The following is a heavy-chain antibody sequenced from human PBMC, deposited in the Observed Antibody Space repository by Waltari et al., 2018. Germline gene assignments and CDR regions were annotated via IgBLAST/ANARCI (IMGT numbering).Heavy chain of an antibody. J-gene: IGHJ6*02. V-gene: IGHV4-59*01. Sequence: QVQLQEPGPGLVKPSEPLSLTCTVSGGSIISSYWSWIRQPPGKGREWIGYIYYSGSTNYNPSLKSRVTISVDTSKNQFSLKLSSVTAADTAVYYCARDDYYYGMDVWGQGTTVTVSS. CDR3: ARDDYYYGMDV. CDR1: GGSIISSY. CDR2: IYYSGST.